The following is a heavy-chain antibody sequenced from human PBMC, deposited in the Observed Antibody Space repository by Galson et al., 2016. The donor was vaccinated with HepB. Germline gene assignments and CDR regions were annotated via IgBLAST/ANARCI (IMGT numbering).Heavy chain of an antibody. CDR1: GFTATDYN. J-gene: IGHJ5*02. CDR2: ITKWDLT. V-gene: IGHV3-69-1*01. Sequence: SLRLSCAASGFTATDYNMNWLRQVPGRGLEWISTITKWDLTHYADSVKGRCTMSRDRDRNSVVLQMTGLRVYHTAVYYCAGCVTFSQCSWFRPWGQGTLVSVSS. CDR3: AGCVTFSQCSWFRP. D-gene: IGHD2-21*02.